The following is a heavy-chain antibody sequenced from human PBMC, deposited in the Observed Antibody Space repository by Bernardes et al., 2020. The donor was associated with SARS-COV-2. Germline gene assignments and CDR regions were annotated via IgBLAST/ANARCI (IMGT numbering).Heavy chain of an antibody. CDR1: GYTFTSYG. V-gene: IGHV1-18*04. D-gene: IGHD3-3*01. J-gene: IGHJ6*02. Sequence: AAVKVSCKASGYTFTSYGISWVRQAPGQGLEWMGWISAYNGNTNYAQKLQGRVTMTTDTSTSTAYMELRSLRSDDTAVYYCAREGGAYDFWSGPTRDYYYYGMDVWGQGTTVTVSS. CDR3: AREGGAYDFWSGPTRDYYYYGMDV. CDR2: ISAYNGNT.